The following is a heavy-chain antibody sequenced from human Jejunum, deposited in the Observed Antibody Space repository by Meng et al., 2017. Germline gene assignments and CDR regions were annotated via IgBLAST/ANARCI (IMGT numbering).Heavy chain of an antibody. D-gene: IGHD5-18*01. J-gene: IGHJ4*02. CDR2: IKEDGSKK. CDR1: GFTFSTHW. V-gene: IGHV3-7*01. Sequence: GGSLRLSCAASGFTFSTHWMSWLRQAPGKGLEWVANIKEDGSKKNYLDSVKGRFTISRDNAKNSLYLQMNSLRGEDAAVYYCARVWSGGYTYGYVWGQGTLVTVSS. CDR3: ARVWSGGYTYGYV.